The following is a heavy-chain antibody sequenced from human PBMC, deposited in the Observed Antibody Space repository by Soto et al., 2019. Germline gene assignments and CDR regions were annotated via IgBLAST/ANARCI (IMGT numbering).Heavy chain of an antibody. CDR1: GYTFTGYY. V-gene: IGHV1-2*02. CDR3: ARDLGGGSSWYPKGLDY. D-gene: IGHD6-13*01. CDR2: INPNSGGT. Sequence: GASVKVSCKASGYTFTGYYMHWVRQAPGQGLEWMGWINPNSGGTNYAQKFQGRVTMTRDTSISTAYMELSRLRSDDTAVYYCARDLGGGSSWYPKGLDYWGQGTLVTVYS. J-gene: IGHJ4*02.